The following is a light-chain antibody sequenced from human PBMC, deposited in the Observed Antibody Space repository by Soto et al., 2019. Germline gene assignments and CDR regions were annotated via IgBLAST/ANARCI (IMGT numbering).Light chain of an antibody. CDR3: QTWGTGIWV. V-gene: IGLV4-69*01. J-gene: IGLJ3*02. CDR2: LNSDGSH. Sequence: QPVLTQSPSASASLGASVKLTCTLSSGHINYAIAWHQQQPEKGPRYLMKLNSDGSHSKGDGIPDRFSGSSSGAARYLTIASLQSEDEAYYYCQTWGTGIWVFGGGTQLTVL. CDR1: SGHINYA.